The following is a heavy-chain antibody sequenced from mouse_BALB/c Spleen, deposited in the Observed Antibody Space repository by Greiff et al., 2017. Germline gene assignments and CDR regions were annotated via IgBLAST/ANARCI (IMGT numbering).Heavy chain of an antibody. CDR1: GFNIKDYY. CDR2: IDPENGNT. CDR3: AYYYYGSSYEAMDY. Sequence: EVKVEESGAELVRPGALVKLSCKASGFNIKDYYMHWVKQRPEQGLEWIGWIDPENGNTIYDPKFQGKASITADTSSNTAYLQLSSLTSEDTAVYYCAYYYYGSSYEAMDYWGQGTSVTVSS. D-gene: IGHD1-1*01. J-gene: IGHJ4*01. V-gene: IGHV14-1*02.